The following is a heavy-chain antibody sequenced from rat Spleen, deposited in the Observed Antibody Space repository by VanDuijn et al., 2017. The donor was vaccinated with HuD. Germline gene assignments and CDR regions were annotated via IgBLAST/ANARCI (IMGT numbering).Heavy chain of an antibody. Sequence: EVQLVESGGGLVQPGRSLKLSCLASGFTFSDYGMNWIRQAPGKGLEWVASITYSGSYISYADTVKGRFTISRDDAKNTLFLQMTSLRSEDTALYHCARRSTYMGNNNVAYYVMDAWGQGASVTVSS. D-gene: IGHD1-5*01. CDR2: ITYSGSYI. CDR3: ARRSTYMGNNNVAYYVMDA. V-gene: IGHV5-34*01. CDR1: GFTFSDYG. J-gene: IGHJ4*01.